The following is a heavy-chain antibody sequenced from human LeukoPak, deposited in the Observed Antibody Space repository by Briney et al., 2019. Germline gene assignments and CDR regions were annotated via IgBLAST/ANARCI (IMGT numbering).Heavy chain of an antibody. CDR2: MHYDGRNI. Sequence: PGGSLRLSCAMSGFTLTSTGMHWVRQAPGKGLEWVAFMHYDGRNILYADSVKGRFSISTDNSKNMVYLQMSSLRAEDTAVYYCAKVTMGDVWFDPWGQGTLVTVSS. CDR1: GFTLTSTG. D-gene: IGHD3-16*01. J-gene: IGHJ5*02. V-gene: IGHV3-30*02. CDR3: AKVTMGDVWFDP.